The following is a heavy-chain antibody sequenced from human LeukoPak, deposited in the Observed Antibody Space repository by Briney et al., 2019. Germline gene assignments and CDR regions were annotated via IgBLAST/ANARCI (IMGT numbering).Heavy chain of an antibody. V-gene: IGHV3-23*01. CDR2: ISGSGFST. CDR1: GFTFSSYA. D-gene: IGHD6-13*01. Sequence: PGGSLRLSCAASGFTFSSYAMSWVRQAPGKGLEWVSGISGSGFSTYYADSVKGRFTVSRDNSKNTLYLQMNSLRAEDTAVYYCAKGSPSIAVASYDYWGQGTLFTVSS. J-gene: IGHJ4*02. CDR3: AKGSPSIAVASYDY.